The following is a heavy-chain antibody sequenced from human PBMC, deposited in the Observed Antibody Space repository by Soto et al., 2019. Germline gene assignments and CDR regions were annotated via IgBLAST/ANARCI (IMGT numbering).Heavy chain of an antibody. CDR1: CVTFSIDA. CDR2: ISYDGSNK. Sequence: LXLSCAASCVTFSIDAIHWVRQAPGKGLEWVAVISYDGSNKYYADSVKGRFTISRDNSKNTLYLQMNSLRAEDTAVYYCARDATHNWGQGTLVTVSS. CDR3: ARDATHN. J-gene: IGHJ4*02. V-gene: IGHV3-30-3*01.